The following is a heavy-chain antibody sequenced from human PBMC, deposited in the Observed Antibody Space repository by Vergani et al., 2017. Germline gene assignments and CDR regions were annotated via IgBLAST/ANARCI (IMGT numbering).Heavy chain of an antibody. CDR2: IVKDGINT. Sequence: QVQLVESAGGVVQPGGSLRLSCSASGFTFSNFGIHWIRQAPGKGLEWLAYIVKDGINTRYRDAVKGRFPVSRDNSKDILYLQMDSLRSEDTALYYCAKCLSDSTDELPDSWWPGTLVIVAS. CDR3: AKCLSDSTDELPDS. V-gene: IGHV3-30*02. D-gene: IGHD2-21*02. J-gene: IGHJ4*02. CDR1: GFTFSNFG.